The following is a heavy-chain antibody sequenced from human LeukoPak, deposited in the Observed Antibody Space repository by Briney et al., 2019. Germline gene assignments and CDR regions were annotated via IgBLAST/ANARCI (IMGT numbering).Heavy chain of an antibody. D-gene: IGHD5-24*01. Sequence: PGGSLRLSCAASGFTVSSNYMSWVRQAPGKGLEWVALIQKDGSDKYYVDSVKGRFTISRDNAKNSLYLQMNGLRADDTAVYYCAGDEGWTFDIWGQGTKVTVSS. J-gene: IGHJ3*02. CDR2: IQKDGSDK. V-gene: IGHV3-7*01. CDR3: AGDEGWTFDI. CDR1: GFTVSSNY.